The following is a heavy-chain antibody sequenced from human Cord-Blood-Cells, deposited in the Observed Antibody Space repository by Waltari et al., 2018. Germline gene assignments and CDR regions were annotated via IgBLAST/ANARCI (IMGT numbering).Heavy chain of an antibody. Sequence: QLQLVQSGAEVKTPGAPVKVSCTVSGSTTTQLAMHWVRQAPGKGLEWMGGFDPEDGETIYAQKFQGRVTMTEDTSTDTAYMELSSLRSEDTAVYYCATINTEYSSSSELDYWGQGTLVTVSS. J-gene: IGHJ4*02. D-gene: IGHD6-6*01. CDR3: ATINTEYSSSSELDY. CDR1: GSTTTQLA. V-gene: IGHV1-24*01. CDR2: FDPEDGET.